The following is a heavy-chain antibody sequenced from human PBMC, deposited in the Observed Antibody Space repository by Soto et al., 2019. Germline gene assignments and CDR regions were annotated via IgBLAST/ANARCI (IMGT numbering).Heavy chain of an antibody. Sequence: ASVKVYCKASGYTFTSYYMHWVRQAPGQGLEWMGIINPSGGSTSYAQKFQGRVTMTRDTSTSTVYMELSSLRSEDTAVYYCARDVAQLGSYYGMDVWGQGTTVPVSS. CDR2: INPSGGST. D-gene: IGHD5-18*01. CDR1: GYTFTSYY. V-gene: IGHV1-46*01. CDR3: ARDVAQLGSYYGMDV. J-gene: IGHJ6*02.